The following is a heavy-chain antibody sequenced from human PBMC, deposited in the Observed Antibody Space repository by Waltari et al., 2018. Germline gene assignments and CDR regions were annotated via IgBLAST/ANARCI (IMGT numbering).Heavy chain of an antibody. Sequence: QITLKESGPTLVTPTQTLTLTCTFSGFALTSSGVGWGWIRQPPGKALEWLAFIYWNDNKLYSPSLKSRLTITKDTSRNQVVLTMTNMGPVDTATYYCVHPADYYDSSNYGVYWGQGTLVTVSS. CDR1: GFALTSSGVG. CDR2: IYWNDNK. CDR3: VHPADYYDSSNYGVY. V-gene: IGHV2-5*01. D-gene: IGHD3-22*01. J-gene: IGHJ4*02.